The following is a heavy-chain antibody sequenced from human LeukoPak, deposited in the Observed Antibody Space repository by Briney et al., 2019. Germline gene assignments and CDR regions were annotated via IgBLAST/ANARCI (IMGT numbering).Heavy chain of an antibody. CDR2: INPDGSGK. D-gene: IGHD3-16*01. CDR3: ASWGAGGNS. Sequence: PGGSLRLSCEASGFTLSTYWMNWVRQVPGKGLDWVANINPDGSGKRYVDPVKGRFTIARDNADNSLSLQMNSLRAEDTAVYYCASWGAGGNSWGQGTLVTVPS. V-gene: IGHV3-7*01. J-gene: IGHJ4*02. CDR1: GFTLSTYW.